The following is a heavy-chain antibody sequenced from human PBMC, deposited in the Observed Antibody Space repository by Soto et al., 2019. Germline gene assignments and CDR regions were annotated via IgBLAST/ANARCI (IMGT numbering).Heavy chain of an antibody. CDR3: AKAAWEYCSSTTGVPCRGYFDY. D-gene: IGHD2-2*01. V-gene: IGHV3-23*01. CDR1: GFTFSSYA. CDR2: ISGSGAGT. Sequence: GGSLRLSCAASGFTFSSYAMSWVRQAPGKGLEWVSAISGSGAGTYYTDSVKGRFTISRDNSKNTLYLQMNSLRAEDTAVYYCAKAAWEYCSSTTGVPCRGYFDYWGQGTLVTVSS. J-gene: IGHJ4*02.